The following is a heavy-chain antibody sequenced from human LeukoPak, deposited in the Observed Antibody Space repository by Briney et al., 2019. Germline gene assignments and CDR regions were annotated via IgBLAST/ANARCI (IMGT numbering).Heavy chain of an antibody. Sequence: SETLSLTCTVSGASISSGTYYWGWIRQPPGKGLEWIGSIYYSGNTYYNPSLKSRVTISVDTSKNQFSLKLSSVTAADTAAYYCARHRLNYSPFDYWGQGTLVTVSS. V-gene: IGHV4-39*01. J-gene: IGHJ4*02. CDR2: IYYSGNT. CDR3: ARHRLNYSPFDY. D-gene: IGHD1-7*01. CDR1: GASISSGTYY.